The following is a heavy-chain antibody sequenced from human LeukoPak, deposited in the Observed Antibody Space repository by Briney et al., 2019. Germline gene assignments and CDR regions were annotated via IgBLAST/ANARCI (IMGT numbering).Heavy chain of an antibody. CDR1: GYTFNTYG. D-gene: IGHD6-25*01. Sequence: ASVTVSCKASGYTFNTYGISWVRQAPGQGLEWMGWINAYNGDTNFAQKFQGRVTMTTDTSTTTAYMELRSLRSDDTAVYYCARDGSGVWFDPWGQGTLVTVSS. V-gene: IGHV1-18*01. CDR3: ARDGSGVWFDP. CDR2: INAYNGDT. J-gene: IGHJ5*02.